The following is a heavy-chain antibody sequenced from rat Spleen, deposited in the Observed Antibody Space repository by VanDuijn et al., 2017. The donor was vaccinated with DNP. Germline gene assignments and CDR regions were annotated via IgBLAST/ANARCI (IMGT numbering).Heavy chain of an antibody. CDR3: TTGADYFDY. V-gene: IGHV5-27*01. CDR2: LRTRGGST. CDR1: GFTFSNYG. Sequence: EVQLVESGGGLVQPGRSLKLSCAASGFTFSNYGMAWVRQAPKQVLERVATLRTRGGSTYYRDSVKGRFTISRDNAKSTLYLQMDSLRSEDTATYYCTTGADYFDYWGQGVMVIVSS. J-gene: IGHJ2*01.